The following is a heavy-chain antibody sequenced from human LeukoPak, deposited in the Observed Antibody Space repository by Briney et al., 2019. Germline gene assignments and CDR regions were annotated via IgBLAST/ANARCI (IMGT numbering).Heavy chain of an antibody. CDR2: ISAYNGNT. CDR1: GYTFTSYG. V-gene: IGHV1-18*01. D-gene: IGHD2-15*01. J-gene: IGHJ5*02. Sequence: ASVKVSCKASGYTFTSYGISWVRQAPGQGLEWMGWISAYNGNTNYAQKLQGRVTMTTDTSTSTAYMELRSLRSDDTAVYYCARVSRGYCSGGSCHQGGWFDPWGQGTLVTVSS. CDR3: ARVSRGYCSGGSCHQGGWFDP.